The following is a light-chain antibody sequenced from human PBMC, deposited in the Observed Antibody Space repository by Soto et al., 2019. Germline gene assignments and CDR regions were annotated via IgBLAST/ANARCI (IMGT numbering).Light chain of an antibody. CDR2: STN. J-gene: IGLJ3*02. V-gene: IGLV8-61*01. CDR1: SGSVSTDFY. Sequence: QTVVTQEPSFTVSPGGTVTLTCGLTSGSVSTDFYPSWYHQTPGQAPRILIFSTNTRSSGVPDRFSGSILGSKAALTITGAQADDESHYYCVLYMGRGISVFGGGTQLTVL. CDR3: VLYMGRGISV.